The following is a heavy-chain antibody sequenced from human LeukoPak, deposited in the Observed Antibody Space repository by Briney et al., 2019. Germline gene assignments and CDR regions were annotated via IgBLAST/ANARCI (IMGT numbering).Heavy chain of an antibody. CDR3: ARILVVPAAICCYFDY. D-gene: IGHD2-2*01. Sequence: ASVKVSCKASGYTFTGYYMHWVRQAPGQGLEWMGWINPNSGGTNYAQKFQGRVTMTRDTSISTAYMELSRLRSDDTAVYHCARILVVPAAICCYFDYWGQGTLVTVSS. CDR2: INPNSGGT. V-gene: IGHV1-2*02. CDR1: GYTFTGYY. J-gene: IGHJ4*02.